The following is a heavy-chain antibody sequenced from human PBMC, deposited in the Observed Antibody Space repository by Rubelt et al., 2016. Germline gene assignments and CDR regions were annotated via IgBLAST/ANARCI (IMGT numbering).Heavy chain of an antibody. CDR2: IYYSGST. CDR3: ARGGSYFDY. Sequence: QLQLQESGPGLVKPSETLSLTCTVSGGSISSSSYYWGWIRQPPGKGLEWIGYIYYSGSTNYNPSLKSRVTISVDTSKNQFSLKLSSVTAADTAVYYCARGGSYFDYWGQGTLVTVSS. J-gene: IGHJ4*02. CDR1: GGSISSSSYY. D-gene: IGHD1-26*01. V-gene: IGHV4-61*05.